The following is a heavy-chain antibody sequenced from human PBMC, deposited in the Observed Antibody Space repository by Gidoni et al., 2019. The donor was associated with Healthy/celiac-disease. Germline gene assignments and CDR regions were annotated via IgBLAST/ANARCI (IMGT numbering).Heavy chain of an antibody. CDR2: ISYDGSNK. J-gene: IGHJ6*02. CDR3: VVQGRYGMDV. Sequence: QVQLVESGGGVVQPGRSLRLSCAASGFTFRSYGMHWVRQAPGKGLEWVAVISYDGSNKYYADSVKGRFTISRDNSKNTLYLQMNSLRAEDTAVYYCVVQGRYGMDVWGQGTTVTVSS. V-gene: IGHV3-30*03. CDR1: GFTFRSYG. D-gene: IGHD3-10*01.